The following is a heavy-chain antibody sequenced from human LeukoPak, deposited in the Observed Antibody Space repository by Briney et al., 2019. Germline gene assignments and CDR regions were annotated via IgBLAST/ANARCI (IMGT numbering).Heavy chain of an antibody. D-gene: IGHD5-12*01. CDR2: IYSGGTT. CDR3: ARYDYGRSGFDY. CDR1: GFTVSTNY. V-gene: IGHV3-66*01. J-gene: IGHJ4*02. Sequence: PGGSLRLSCAASGFTVSTNYMPWVRQAPGKGLEWVSVIYSGGTTYYADSVKGRFSISRDNSKNTLYLQMNSLRAEDTAVYYCARYDYGRSGFDYWGQGTLVTVSS.